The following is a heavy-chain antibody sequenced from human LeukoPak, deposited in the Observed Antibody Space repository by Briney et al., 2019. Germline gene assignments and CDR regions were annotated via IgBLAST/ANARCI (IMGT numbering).Heavy chain of an antibody. CDR1: GGSISNYY. CDR2: VSYSGST. D-gene: IGHD2-15*01. J-gene: IGHJ4*02. Sequence: SETLSLTCTVSGGSISNYYWNWIRQPPGKGLEWISYVSYSGSTKYNPSLKSRVTISVDTSKNQFSLKLRSVTAADTAVYYRARRDCSGGTCPFDYWGQGTLVTVSS. V-gene: IGHV4-59*01. CDR3: ARRDCSGGTCPFDY.